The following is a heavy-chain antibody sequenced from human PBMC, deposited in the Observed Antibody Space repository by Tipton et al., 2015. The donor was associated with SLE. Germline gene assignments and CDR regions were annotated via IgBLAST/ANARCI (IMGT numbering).Heavy chain of an antibody. CDR1: GDSVSSDKW. V-gene: IGHV4-4*02. CDR3: VRLRSKVLIDY. D-gene: IGHD2-8*01. CDR2: IHHSGST. Sequence: TLSLTCDVSGDSVSSDKWWSWVRQSPGKGLEWIGHIHHSGSTSYNPTLKSRITISVDTSKNQFSLMLTSVTAADTAVYYCVRLRSKVLIDYWGQGTLVTVSS. J-gene: IGHJ4*02.